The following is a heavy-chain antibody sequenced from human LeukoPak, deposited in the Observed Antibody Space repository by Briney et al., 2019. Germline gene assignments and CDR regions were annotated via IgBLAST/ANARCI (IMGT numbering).Heavy chain of an antibody. J-gene: IGHJ4*02. V-gene: IGHV1-2*02. CDR1: GYTFTSYG. D-gene: IGHD1-1*01. CDR2: INPSSGGT. Sequence: ASVKVSCKASGYTFTSYGISWVRQAPGQGLEWMGWINPSSGGTKYAQKFQGRVTMTRDTSTSTAYMELTSLRSDDAAVYYCARVETTGTPFDYWGQGTLVTVSS. CDR3: ARVETTGTPFDY.